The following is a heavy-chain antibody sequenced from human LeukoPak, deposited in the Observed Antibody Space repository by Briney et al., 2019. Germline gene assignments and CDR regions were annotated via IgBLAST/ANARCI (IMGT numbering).Heavy chain of an antibody. CDR1: GDSISSSSYY. CDR3: ARDREAYCGGDCYTYFDY. Sequence: SETLSLTCTVSGDSISSSSYYWGWIRQPPGRGLEWIGSIYYSGSTYYNPSLKSRVTISVDTSKNHFSLKLSSVTAADTAVYYCARDREAYCGGDCYTYFDYWGQGTLVTVSS. CDR2: IYYSGST. D-gene: IGHD2-21*02. J-gene: IGHJ4*02. V-gene: IGHV4-39*07.